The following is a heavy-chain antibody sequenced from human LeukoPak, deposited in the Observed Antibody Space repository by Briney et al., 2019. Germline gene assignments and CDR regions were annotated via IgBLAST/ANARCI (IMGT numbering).Heavy chain of an antibody. Sequence: GGSLRLSCAASAFTFSGSAMSWVRQAPGKGLEWVSAISGSGGSTHYPDSVKGRFTISRDNSKNTLYLQLNSLRAEDTAVYYCAKAIGYYYYYGMDVWGQGTTVTVSS. V-gene: IGHV3-23*01. J-gene: IGHJ6*02. CDR2: ISGSGGST. CDR1: AFTFSGSA. CDR3: AKAIGYYYYYGMDV.